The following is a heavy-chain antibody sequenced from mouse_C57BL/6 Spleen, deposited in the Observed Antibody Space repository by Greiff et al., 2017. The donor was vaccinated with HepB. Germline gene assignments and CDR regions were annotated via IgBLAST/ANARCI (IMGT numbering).Heavy chain of an antibody. CDR1: GYTFTSYW. D-gene: IGHD1-1*01. CDR2: IDPNSGGT. V-gene: IGHV1-72*01. J-gene: IGHJ2*01. CDR3: ARGGLRGSSYYFAY. Sequence: QVQLQQPGAELVKPGASVKLSCKASGYTFTSYWMHWVKQRPGRGLEWIGRIDPNSGGTKYNEKFKSKATLTVDKPSSTAYMPLSSLTSEDSAVYYCARGGLRGSSYYFAYWGQGTTLTVSS.